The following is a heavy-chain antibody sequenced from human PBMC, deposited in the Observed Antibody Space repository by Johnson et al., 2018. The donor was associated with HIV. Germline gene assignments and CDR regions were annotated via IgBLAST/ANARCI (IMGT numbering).Heavy chain of an antibody. CDR2: ISSSGSTI. V-gene: IGHV3-48*04. J-gene: IGHJ3*02. D-gene: IGHD3-16*01. CDR3: ARDVKVCAFDI. Sequence: VQLVESGGGVVQPGRALRLSCAASGFTFSNSAMHWVRQAPGKGLEWVSYISSSGSTIYYADSVKGRFTISRDNAKNSLYLQMNSRRAEDTAVYYCARDVKVCAFDIWGQGTMVTVSS. CDR1: GFTFSNSA.